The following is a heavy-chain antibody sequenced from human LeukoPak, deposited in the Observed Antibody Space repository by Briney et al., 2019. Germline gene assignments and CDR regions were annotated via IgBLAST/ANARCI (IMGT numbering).Heavy chain of an antibody. CDR1: GFTLNTYG. V-gene: IGHV3-30*03. Sequence: PGGSLRLSCAGSGFTLNTYGMHWVRQPPGMGLEWVAVISNDGGNRFYADSVKGRFTISRDNSENTVYLQMDSLRPEDTAVYYCAGKPYGSGTYYNNWFDPWGQGTLVTVSS. CDR2: ISNDGGNR. CDR3: AGKPYGSGTYYNNWFDP. D-gene: IGHD3-10*01. J-gene: IGHJ5*02.